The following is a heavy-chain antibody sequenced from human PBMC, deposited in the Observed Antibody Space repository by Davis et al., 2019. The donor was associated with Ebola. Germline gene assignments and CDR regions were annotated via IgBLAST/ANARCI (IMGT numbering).Heavy chain of an antibody. Sequence: GGSLRLSCAASGFTFSSYSMNWVRQAPGKGLEWVSAIAGSGGSTYHADSVKGRFTISRDNSKNTLYLQMNSLRAEDTAVYYCAKKSYLGHSSSIERYYGMDVWGQGTTVTVSS. CDR3: AKKSYLGHSSSIERYYGMDV. J-gene: IGHJ6*02. CDR1: GFTFSSYS. CDR2: IAGSGGST. D-gene: IGHD6-6*01. V-gene: IGHV3-23*01.